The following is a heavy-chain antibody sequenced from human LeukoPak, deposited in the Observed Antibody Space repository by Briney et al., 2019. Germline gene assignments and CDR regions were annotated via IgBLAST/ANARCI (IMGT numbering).Heavy chain of an antibody. Sequence: PSETLSLTCTVSGGSISSYYWSWIRQPPGKGLEWIGSIYYGGSTYYNPSLKSRVTISVDTSKNQFSLKLSSVTAADTAVYYCAREVFTSGSPYYFDYWGQGTLVTVSS. V-gene: IGHV4-39*07. CDR2: IYYGGST. D-gene: IGHD1-26*01. J-gene: IGHJ4*02. CDR1: GGSISSYY. CDR3: AREVFTSGSPYYFDY.